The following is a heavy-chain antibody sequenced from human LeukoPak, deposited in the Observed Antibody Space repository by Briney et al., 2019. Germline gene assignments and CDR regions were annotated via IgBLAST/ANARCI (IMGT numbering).Heavy chain of an antibody. Sequence: GGSLRLSCAASGFMFSSYSMNWVRQAPGKGLEWVSVITWNGGRTAYGDSVKGRFTISRDNAKNSLYLQMNSLRVEDTALFYCARAKGDCRSTSCYVDYWGLGTLVTVSS. CDR2: ITWNGGRT. V-gene: IGHV3-20*04. D-gene: IGHD2-2*01. J-gene: IGHJ4*02. CDR3: ARAKGDCRSTSCYVDY. CDR1: GFMFSSYS.